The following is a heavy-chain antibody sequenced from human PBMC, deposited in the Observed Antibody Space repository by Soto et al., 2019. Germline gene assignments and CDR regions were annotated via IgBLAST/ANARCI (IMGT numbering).Heavy chain of an antibody. CDR2: IDYYGNT. V-gene: IGHV4-39*01. Sequence: QLQLQESGPGLVKPSETLSLRCSVSGGSTTNSNYYWGWIRQPPGRGLEWLGSIDYYGNTYYNPSVRSRVTVSIDTSKSQFSVELTSVTAADTAVYYCVREEKYIQQETYCFDYWGQGALVTVSS. CDR1: GGSTTNSNYY. J-gene: IGHJ4*02. CDR3: VREEKYIQQETYCFDY. D-gene: IGHD2-21*01.